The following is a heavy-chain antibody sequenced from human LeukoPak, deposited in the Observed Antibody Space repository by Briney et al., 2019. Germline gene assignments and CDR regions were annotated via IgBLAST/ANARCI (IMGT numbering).Heavy chain of an antibody. Sequence: GGSLRLSCAASGFTFSSYSMNWVRQAPGKGLEWVSYISSSSSTIYYADSVKGRFTISRDNAKNSLYLQMNSLRDEDTAVYYRARVFRDYDGERYFDYWGQGTLVTVSS. CDR1: GFTFSSYS. V-gene: IGHV3-48*02. CDR3: ARVFRDYDGERYFDY. J-gene: IGHJ4*02. CDR2: ISSSSSTI. D-gene: IGHD4-17*01.